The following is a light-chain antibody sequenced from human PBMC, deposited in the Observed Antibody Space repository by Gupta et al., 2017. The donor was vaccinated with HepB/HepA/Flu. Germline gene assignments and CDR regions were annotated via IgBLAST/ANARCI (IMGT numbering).Light chain of an antibody. CDR2: SAS. Sequence: DIVMTHSPDSLAVSLGERATINCKSSQSVLSSSNNKDCLAWYQHKPGQPPKLLIYSASTRESGVPDRFSGSGSGTDFTLTISSLQAEDVALYYCHQYYNTPLTFGGGTKVEIK. V-gene: IGKV4-1*01. CDR1: QSVLSSSNNKDC. CDR3: HQYYNTPLT. J-gene: IGKJ4*01.